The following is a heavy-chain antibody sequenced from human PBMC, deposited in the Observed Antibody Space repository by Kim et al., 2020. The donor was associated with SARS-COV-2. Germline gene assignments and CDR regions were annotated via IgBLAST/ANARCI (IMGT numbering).Heavy chain of an antibody. CDR1: GGSFSGHY. D-gene: IGHD1-20*01. V-gene: IGHV4-34*01. J-gene: IGHJ4*03. Sequence: SETLSLTCAVYGGSFSGHYWTWIRQSPGKGLEWIGEINDGGVANYNPSLESRVTMAVDTSKNQFSLSVRSVIVADTAIYYCARGPDYRINSRSGYCDYWG. CDR3: ARGPDYRINSRSGYCDY. CDR2: INDGGVA.